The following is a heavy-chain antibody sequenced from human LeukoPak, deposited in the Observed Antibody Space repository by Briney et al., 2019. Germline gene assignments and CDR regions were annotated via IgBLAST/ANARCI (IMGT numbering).Heavy chain of an antibody. CDR3: ARSSDSGSYFDY. CDR2: ISAYNGNT. J-gene: IGHJ4*02. CDR1: GYTFTSYG. D-gene: IGHD1-26*01. Sequence: ASVKVSCKASGYTFTSYGISWVRQAPGQGLEWMGWISAYNGNTNYAQKLQGRVTMTTDASTSTAYMELRSLRSDDAAVYYCARSSDSGSYFDYWGQGTLVTVSS. V-gene: IGHV1-18*01.